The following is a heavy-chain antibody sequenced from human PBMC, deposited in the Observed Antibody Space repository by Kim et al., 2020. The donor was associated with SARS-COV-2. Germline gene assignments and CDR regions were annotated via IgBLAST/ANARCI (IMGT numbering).Heavy chain of an antibody. Sequence: GGSLRLSCAASGFTFSSYGMHWVRQAPGKGLEWVAVIWYDGSNKYYADSVKGRFTISRDNSKNTLYLQMNILRAEDTAVYYCARGPPLYYYDSSDIGGHNWFDPWGQGTLVTVSS. V-gene: IGHV3-33*01. CDR2: IWYDGSNK. D-gene: IGHD3-22*01. J-gene: IGHJ5*02. CDR1: GFTFSSYG. CDR3: ARGPPLYYYDSSDIGGHNWFDP.